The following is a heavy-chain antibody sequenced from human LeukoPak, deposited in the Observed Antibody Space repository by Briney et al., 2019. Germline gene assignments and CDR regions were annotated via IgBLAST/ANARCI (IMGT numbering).Heavy chain of an antibody. CDR3: VRSALAYGGYVDY. D-gene: IGHD4/OR15-4a*01. J-gene: IGHJ4*02. Sequence: GGSLRLSCAASGFTFSDYYMSWIRQAPGKGLEWVSYISSSGSTIYYADSVKGRFTISRDNAKNSLYLQTNSLRAEDTAVYYCVRSALAYGGYVDYWGQGTLVTVSS. V-gene: IGHV3-11*04. CDR2: ISSSGSTI. CDR1: GFTFSDYY.